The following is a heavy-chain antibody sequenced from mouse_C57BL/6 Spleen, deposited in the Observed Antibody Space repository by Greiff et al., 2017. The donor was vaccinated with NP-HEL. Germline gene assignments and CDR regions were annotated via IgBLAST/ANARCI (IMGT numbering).Heavy chain of an antibody. Sequence: QVQLQQPGAELVMPGASVKLSCKASGYTFTSYWMHWVKQRPGQGLEWIGEIDPSDSYTNYNQKFKGKSTLTVDKSSSTAYMQLSSLTSEDSAVYYCARVYYGSSDGYFDVWGTGTTVTVSS. J-gene: IGHJ1*03. V-gene: IGHV1-69*01. CDR3: ARVYYGSSDGYFDV. D-gene: IGHD1-1*01. CDR2: IDPSDSYT. CDR1: GYTFTSYW.